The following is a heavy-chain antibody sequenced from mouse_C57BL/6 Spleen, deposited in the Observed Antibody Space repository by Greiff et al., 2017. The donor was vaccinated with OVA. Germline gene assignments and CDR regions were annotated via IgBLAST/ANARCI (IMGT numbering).Heavy chain of an antibody. D-gene: IGHD3-2*02. CDR2: IYPGSGNT. CDR3: AREDSSGYYFDY. Sequence: QVQLKQSGAELVRPGASVKLSCKASGYTFTDYYINWVKQRPGQGLEWIARIYPGSGNTYYNEKFKGKATLTAEKSSSTAYMQLSSLTSEDSAVYFCAREDSSGYYFDYWGQGTTLTVSS. V-gene: IGHV1-76*01. J-gene: IGHJ2*01. CDR1: GYTFTDYY.